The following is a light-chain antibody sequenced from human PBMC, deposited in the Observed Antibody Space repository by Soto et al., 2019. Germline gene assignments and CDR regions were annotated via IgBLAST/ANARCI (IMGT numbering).Light chain of an antibody. V-gene: IGKV1-5*03. CDR2: RAS. Sequence: DIQMTQSPSTLSASVGDRVTITCRASQIISHWLAWYQQKPGKAPKFLIYRASNLENGVPPRFSGSMSGTQFTLTISSLQPDDFATYYCQQYSTFPWTFGQGTKVDIK. CDR3: QQYSTFPWT. J-gene: IGKJ1*01. CDR1: QIISHW.